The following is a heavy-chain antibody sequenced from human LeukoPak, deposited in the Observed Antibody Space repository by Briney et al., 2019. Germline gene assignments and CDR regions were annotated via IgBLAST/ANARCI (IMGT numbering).Heavy chain of an antibody. Sequence: PGGSLTLSCAASGFTFSSYAMSWVRQAPGKGLEWVSAISGSGGSTYYADSVKGRFTISRDNSKNTLYLQMNSLRAEDTAVYYCAKHLGAAAGPTDYYYYMDVWGKGTTVTVSS. J-gene: IGHJ6*03. CDR1: GFTFSSYA. CDR3: AKHLGAAAGPTDYYYYMDV. V-gene: IGHV3-23*01. D-gene: IGHD6-13*01. CDR2: ISGSGGST.